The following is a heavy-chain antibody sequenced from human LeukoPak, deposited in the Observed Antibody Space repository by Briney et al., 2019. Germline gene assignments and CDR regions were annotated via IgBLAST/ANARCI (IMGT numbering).Heavy chain of an antibody. D-gene: IGHD5-24*01. CDR3: AGSDGFPFDY. CDR2: IYYSGST. V-gene: IGHV4-59*01. J-gene: IGHJ4*02. CDR1: GGSISSYY. Sequence: SETLSLTCTVSGGSISSYYWSWIRQPPGKGLEWIGYIYYSGSTNYNPSLKSRVNISVDTSKNQFSLKLSSVTAADTAVHYCAGSDGFPFDYWGQGTLVTVSS.